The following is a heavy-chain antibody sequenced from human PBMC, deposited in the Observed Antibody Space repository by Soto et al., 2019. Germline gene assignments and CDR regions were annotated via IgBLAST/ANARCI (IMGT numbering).Heavy chain of an antibody. CDR1: GFPFSSYA. D-gene: IGHD3-3*01. CDR3: AKDRITIFGVVMYYMDV. Sequence: GGSLSLSCAASGFPFSSYAMSWVRQAPGKGLEWVSAISGSGGSTYYADSVKGRFTISRDNSKNTLYLQMNSLRAEDTAVYYCAKDRITIFGVVMYYMDVWGKGTTVTVSS. CDR2: ISGSGGST. V-gene: IGHV3-23*01. J-gene: IGHJ6*03.